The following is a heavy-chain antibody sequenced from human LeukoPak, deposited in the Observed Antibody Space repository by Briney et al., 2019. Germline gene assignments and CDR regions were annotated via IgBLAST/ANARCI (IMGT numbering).Heavy chain of an antibody. V-gene: IGHV3-7*01. CDR3: ARDIPYSRAPAHFDY. Sequence: GGSLRLSCAASGFTFSSYWMSWVRQAPGKGLEWVANIKQDGSEKYYVDSVKGRFTISRDNAKNSLYLQMNSLRAEDTAVYYCARDIPYSRAPAHFDYWGQGTLVTVSS. J-gene: IGHJ4*02. CDR1: GFTFSSYW. D-gene: IGHD6-19*01. CDR2: IKQDGSEK.